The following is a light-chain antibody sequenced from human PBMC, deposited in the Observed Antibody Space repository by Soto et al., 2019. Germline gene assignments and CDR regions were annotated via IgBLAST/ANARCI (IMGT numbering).Light chain of an antibody. Sequence: EIVLTQSPVTLSLSPGEIATLSCSASQSFRGLLAWYQQKPGQAPRLLIYDAYNRATGIPPRFSGSGSGTDFALTISSLEPEDSAVYYCQQRHMRPIKFGQGTRLEIK. CDR2: DAY. V-gene: IGKV3-11*01. CDR3: QQRHMRPIK. CDR1: QSFRGL. J-gene: IGKJ5*01.